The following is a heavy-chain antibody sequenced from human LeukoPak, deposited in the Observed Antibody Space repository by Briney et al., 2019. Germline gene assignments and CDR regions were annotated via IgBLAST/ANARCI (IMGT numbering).Heavy chain of an antibody. CDR2: ISSSRSTI. CDR3: ASAVAGTLDY. J-gene: IGHJ4*02. D-gene: IGHD6-19*01. V-gene: IGHV3-48*01. Sequence: GGSLRLSCAAYGFTVSSYSMNWVRQAPGKGLEWVSYISSSRSTIYDADSVKGRFTISRDNAKNSLYLQMNSLRAEDTAVYYCASAVAGTLDYWGQGTLVTVSS. CDR1: GFTVSSYS.